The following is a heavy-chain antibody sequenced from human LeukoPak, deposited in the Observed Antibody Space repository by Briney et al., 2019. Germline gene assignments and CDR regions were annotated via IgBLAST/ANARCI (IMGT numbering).Heavy chain of an antibody. J-gene: IGHJ4*02. CDR3: AKDRQACSSSSCYYRFDY. CDR1: EFTFSSYA. Sequence: GGSLRLSCAASEFTFSSYAMSWVRQAPGKGLEWVSAISDSGGSTYYADSVKGRFTVSRDNSKNTMYLQMNSLRAEDTAVYDCAKDRQACSSSSCYYRFDYWGQGTLVTVSS. V-gene: IGHV3-23*01. D-gene: IGHD2-2*01. CDR2: ISDSGGST.